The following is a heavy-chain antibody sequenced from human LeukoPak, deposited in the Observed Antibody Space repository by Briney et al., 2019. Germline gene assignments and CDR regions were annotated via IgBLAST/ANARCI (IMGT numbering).Heavy chain of an antibody. CDR2: IYSGGRT. D-gene: IGHD1-26*01. J-gene: IGHJ3*02. CDR1: GFTVSSNY. CDR3: AAPYSPGPSEGFDI. Sequence: GGSLRLSCAASGFTVSSNYMSWVRQAPGKGLEWVSVIYSGGRTYYADSVKGRFTSSRDNSKNTLYLQMNSLRAEDTAVYYCAAPYSPGPSEGFDIWGQGTMATVSS. V-gene: IGHV3-66*01.